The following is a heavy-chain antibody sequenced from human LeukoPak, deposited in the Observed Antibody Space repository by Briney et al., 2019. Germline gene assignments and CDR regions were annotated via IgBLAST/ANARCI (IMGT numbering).Heavy chain of an antibody. D-gene: IGHD3-3*01. Sequence: SETLSLTCAVSGGSISSSSYYWGWIRQPPGKGLEWIGSIYYSGSTYYNPSLKSRVTISVDTSKNQFSLKLSSVTAADTAVYYCARLTLGFWSGYYKYYFDYWGQGTLVTVSS. CDR3: ARLTLGFWSGYYKYYFDY. CDR2: IYYSGST. J-gene: IGHJ4*02. V-gene: IGHV4-39*01. CDR1: GGSISSSSYY.